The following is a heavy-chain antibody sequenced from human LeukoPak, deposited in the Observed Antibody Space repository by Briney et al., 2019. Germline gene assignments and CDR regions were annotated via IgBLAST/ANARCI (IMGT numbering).Heavy chain of an antibody. D-gene: IGHD2-15*01. J-gene: IGHJ4*02. Sequence: GGSLTLSCAASGFTFSSYSLIWVRQAPGKGLEWVSSINSSRSYIYYADSVKGRFTISRDNAKNSLYLQMNSLRAEDTAVYYCARASVLGYCSGGSCYTDYWGQGTLVTVSS. V-gene: IGHV3-21*01. CDR2: INSSRSYI. CDR1: GFTFSSYS. CDR3: ARASVLGYCSGGSCYTDY.